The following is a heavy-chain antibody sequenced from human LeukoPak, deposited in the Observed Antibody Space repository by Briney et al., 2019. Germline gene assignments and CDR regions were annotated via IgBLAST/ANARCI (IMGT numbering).Heavy chain of an antibody. D-gene: IGHD2-15*01. Sequence: SETLSLTCTVSGGSISSYYWSWIRQPPGKGLEWIGYIYYSGSTNYNPSLKSRVTISVDTSKNQFSLKLSSVTVADTAVYYCARSVEGYCSGGSCYSYYYYMDVWGKGTTVTVSS. CDR1: GGSISSYY. V-gene: IGHV4-59*01. CDR3: ARSVEGYCSGGSCYSYYYYMDV. CDR2: IYYSGST. J-gene: IGHJ6*03.